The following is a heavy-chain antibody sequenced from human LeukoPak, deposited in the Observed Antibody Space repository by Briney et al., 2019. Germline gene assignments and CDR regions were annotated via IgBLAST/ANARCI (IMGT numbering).Heavy chain of an antibody. D-gene: IGHD3-22*01. V-gene: IGHV3-74*03. CDR2: INSDGTSI. Sequence: QPGGSLRLSCAASGFTFSSYWMHWVRQDPGKGLVWVSRINSDGTSITYADSVKGRFAISRDNANNTLYLQMNSLRAEDTAVYYCARSHSSGYLSDGYWGQGTLVTVSS. J-gene: IGHJ4*02. CDR1: GFTFSSYW. CDR3: ARSHSSGYLSDGY.